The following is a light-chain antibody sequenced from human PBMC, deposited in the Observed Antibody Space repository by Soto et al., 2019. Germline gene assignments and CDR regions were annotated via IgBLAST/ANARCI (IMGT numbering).Light chain of an antibody. CDR3: QQYYSTSFT. CDR1: QSVLYSSNNKNY. CDR2: WAS. V-gene: IGKV4-1*01. J-gene: IGKJ3*01. Sequence: DIVMTQSPDSLAVSLGERATINCKSSQSVLYSSNNKNYLAWYQQKPGQPPKLLIYWASTRESGVPDRFSGSGSGTDFTLTISSLQAKDVAVYYCQQYYSTSFTFGPGTKVDIK.